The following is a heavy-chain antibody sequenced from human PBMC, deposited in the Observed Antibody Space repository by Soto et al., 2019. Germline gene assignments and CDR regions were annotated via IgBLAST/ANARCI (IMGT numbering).Heavy chain of an antibody. J-gene: IGHJ1*01. V-gene: IGHV3-7*01. D-gene: IGHD1-26*01. CDR2: INQDGSEK. Sequence: EVQLVESGGGLVQPGGSLRLSCAVSGFTFSSYWMSWVRQTPGKGLEWVANINQDGSEKYYVDSVKGRFTISRDNAKNSPDLQMNSLRAEDTAVYYCARELIVGPAEYFQHWGQGTLVTVSS. CDR3: ARELIVGPAEYFQH. CDR1: GFTFSSYW.